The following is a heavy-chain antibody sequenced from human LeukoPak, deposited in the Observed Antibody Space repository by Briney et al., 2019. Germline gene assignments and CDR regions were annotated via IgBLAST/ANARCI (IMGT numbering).Heavy chain of an antibody. J-gene: IGHJ4*02. CDR1: GGSISSHH. CDR3: ARSGSIWELHIDY. Sequence: SETLSLTCTVSGGSISSHHWSWIRQPPGKGLEWIGYIYYSGSTNYNPSLKSRVTISVDTSKNQFSLKLSSVTAADTAVYYCARSGSIWELHIDYWGQGTLVTVSS. V-gene: IGHV4-59*11. D-gene: IGHD1-26*01. CDR2: IYYSGST.